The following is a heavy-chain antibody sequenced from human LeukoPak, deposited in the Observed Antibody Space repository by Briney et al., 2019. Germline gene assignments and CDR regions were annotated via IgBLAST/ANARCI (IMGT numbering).Heavy chain of an antibody. CDR3: ANQLSRINMVRGVIFDY. Sequence: GGSLRLSCAASGFTFSSYGMHWVRQAPGKGLDWVAFIRYDGSNKYYADSVKGRFTISRDNSKNTLYLQMNSLRAEDTAVYYCANQLSRINMVRGVIFDYWGQGTLVTVSS. D-gene: IGHD3-10*01. V-gene: IGHV3-30*02. J-gene: IGHJ4*02. CDR2: IRYDGSNK. CDR1: GFTFSSYG.